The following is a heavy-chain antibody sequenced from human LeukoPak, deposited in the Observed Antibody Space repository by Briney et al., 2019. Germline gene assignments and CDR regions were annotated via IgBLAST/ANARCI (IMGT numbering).Heavy chain of an antibody. Sequence: PSETLSLTCTVSGGSISSYYWSWIRQPPGKGLEWIGYIYYSGSTNYNPSLKSRVTISVDTSKNQFSLKLSSVTAADTAVDYCARLVSTTAYYFDYWGQGTLVTVSS. CDR1: GGSISSYY. J-gene: IGHJ4*02. V-gene: IGHV4-59*01. D-gene: IGHD4-17*01. CDR3: ARLVSTTAYYFDY. CDR2: IYYSGST.